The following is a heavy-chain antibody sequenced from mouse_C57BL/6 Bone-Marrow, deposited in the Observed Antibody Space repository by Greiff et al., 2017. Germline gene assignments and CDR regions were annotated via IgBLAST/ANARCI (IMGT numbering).Heavy chain of an antibody. CDR1: GYTFTSYW. D-gene: IGHD5-1-1*01. V-gene: IGHV1-55*01. CDR2: IYPGSGST. CDR3: ARETLGYLPAY. J-gene: IGHJ3*01. Sequence: QVQLQQPGAELVKPGASVKMSCKASGYTFTSYWITWVKQRPGQGLEWIGDIYPGSGSTNYNEKFKSKATLTVDTSSRTAYLQLSSLTSEDSAVYYCARETLGYLPAYWGQGTLVTVSA.